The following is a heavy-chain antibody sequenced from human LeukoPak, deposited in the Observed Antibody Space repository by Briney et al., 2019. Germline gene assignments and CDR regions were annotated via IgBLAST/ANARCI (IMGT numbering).Heavy chain of an antibody. V-gene: IGHV3-7*01. CDR2: IKEDGSEK. CDR3: ARFQGGGWDV. CDR1: GFTFSRYW. J-gene: IGHJ6*02. Sequence: PGGSLRLSCAASGFTFSRYWMSWVRQAPGKGPEWVANIKEDGSEKYYVTSVRGRFTISRDNAKNSLFLQMNSLRVEDTAVYYCARFQGGGWDVWGQGTTVTVSS. D-gene: IGHD6-25*01.